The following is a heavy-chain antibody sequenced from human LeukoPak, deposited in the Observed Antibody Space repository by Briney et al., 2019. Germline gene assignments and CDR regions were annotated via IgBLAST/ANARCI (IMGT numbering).Heavy chain of an antibody. CDR2: ISSSGSTI. Sequence: GGSLRLSCAASGFTFSDYYMSWIRQAPGKGLEWVSYISSSGSTIYYADSVKGRFNISRDNAKNSLYLQMNSLRAEDTAVYYCARGFEPEYSSSAYYMDVWGKGTTVTVSS. J-gene: IGHJ6*03. CDR3: ARGFEPEYSSSAYYMDV. CDR1: GFTFSDYY. V-gene: IGHV3-11*01. D-gene: IGHD6-6*01.